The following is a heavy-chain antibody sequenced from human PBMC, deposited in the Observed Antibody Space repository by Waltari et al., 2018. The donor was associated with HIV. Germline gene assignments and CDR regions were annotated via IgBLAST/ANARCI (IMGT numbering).Heavy chain of an antibody. V-gene: IGHV1-2*01. CDR2: INPNTGGT. Sequence: VQLVQSGAEVTKPGDSGKVACKGSGYTLRGHYIHCVRQAPGQGLEWMGWINPNTGGTNYEQKCQDRVTSTRDTSISTVYMKLSRLRSADTAVYYCARNREGDYVLAYWGEGILVAVSS. CDR1: GYTLRGHY. J-gene: IGHJ4*02. D-gene: IGHD4-17*01. CDR3: ARNREGDYVLAY.